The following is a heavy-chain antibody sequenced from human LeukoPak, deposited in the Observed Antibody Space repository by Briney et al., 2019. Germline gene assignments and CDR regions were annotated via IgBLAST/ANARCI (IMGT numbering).Heavy chain of an antibody. CDR3: AKDSSIEGNQHKDY. CDR1: GGSISSYY. J-gene: IGHJ4*02. Sequence: SETLSLTCTVSGGSISSYYWSWLRQPAGKGLEWIGRIYSNGHPNYNPSLQSRVTMSVDTSKNQVSLRLTSVTAADTAVYYCAKDSSIEGNQHKDYWGQGTLVTVSS. CDR2: IYSNGHP. D-gene: IGHD2-2*01. V-gene: IGHV4-4*07.